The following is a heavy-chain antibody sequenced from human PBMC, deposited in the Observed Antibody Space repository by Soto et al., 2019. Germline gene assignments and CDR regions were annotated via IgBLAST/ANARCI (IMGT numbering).Heavy chain of an antibody. CDR1: GGSISSSSYY. D-gene: IGHD3-3*01. V-gene: IGHV4-39*01. CDR2: IYYSGST. J-gene: IGHJ1*01. CDR3: ARTGRSDDTIFGVPHCFQH. Sequence: PSETLSLTCTVSGGSISSSSYYWGWIRQPPGKGLEWIGSIYYSGSTYYNPSLKSRVTISVDTSKNQFSLKLSSVTAADTAVYYCARTGRSDDTIFGVPHCFQHWGQGTLVTVSS.